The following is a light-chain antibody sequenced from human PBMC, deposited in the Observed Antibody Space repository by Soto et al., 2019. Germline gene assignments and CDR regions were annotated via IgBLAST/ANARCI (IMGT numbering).Light chain of an antibody. CDR1: SSDVGSYGL. J-gene: IGLJ1*01. V-gene: IGLV2-23*01. CDR2: EGY. CDR3: SSYADFYV. Sequence: QSALTQPAAVSGSPGQSITISCTGISSDVGSYGLVSWYQQYPGQAPKVVMYEGYKRPSGDSTRFSASRSGNRASLTISGLQAEDEADYYCSSYADFYVFGTGTKLTVL.